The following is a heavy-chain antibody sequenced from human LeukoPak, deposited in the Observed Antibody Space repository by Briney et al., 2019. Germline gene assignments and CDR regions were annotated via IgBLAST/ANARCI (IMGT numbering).Heavy chain of an antibody. CDR1: GFTFSSYS. CDR3: ARETLMTTVTPYYYYYYYMDV. CDR2: ISSSSSTI. Sequence: GGSLRLSCAASGFTFSSYSMNWVRQAPGKGLEWVSYISSSSSTIYYADSVKGRFTISRDNAKNSLYLQMNSLRAEDTAVYYCARETLMTTVTPYYYYYYYMDVWGKGTTVTVSS. J-gene: IGHJ6*03. V-gene: IGHV3-48*01. D-gene: IGHD4-11*01.